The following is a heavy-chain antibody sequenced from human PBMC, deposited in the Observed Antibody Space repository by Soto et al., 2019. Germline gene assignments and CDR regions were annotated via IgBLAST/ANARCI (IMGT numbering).Heavy chain of an antibody. CDR2: ISAYNGNT. CDR1: GYTFTSYG. Sequence: ASVKVSCKASGYTFTSYGISWVRQAPGQGLEWMGWISAYNGNTNYAQKLQGRVTMTTDTSTSTAYMGLRSLRSDDTAVYYCARDQIVVVTAIPESHWFDPWGQGPLVTVSS. D-gene: IGHD2-21*02. V-gene: IGHV1-18*04. CDR3: ARDQIVVVTAIPESHWFDP. J-gene: IGHJ5*02.